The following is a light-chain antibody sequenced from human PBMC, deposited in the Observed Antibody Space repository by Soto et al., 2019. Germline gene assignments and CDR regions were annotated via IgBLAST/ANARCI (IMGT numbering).Light chain of an antibody. J-gene: IGLJ1*01. V-gene: IGLV2-14*01. Sequence: QSVLTQPASVSGSPGQSITISCTGTSSDVGGYNSVSWFQQHPSKAPKLIIYEVSHRPSGVSIRFSGSKSGNTASLTISGLQAEDEAVYYCNSYRHSTTLVFGTGTKVTVL. CDR1: SSDVGGYNS. CDR3: NSYRHSTTLV. CDR2: EVS.